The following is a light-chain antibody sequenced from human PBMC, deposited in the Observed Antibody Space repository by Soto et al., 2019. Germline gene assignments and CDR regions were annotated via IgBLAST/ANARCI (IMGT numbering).Light chain of an antibody. CDR1: SGSVSTSHF. CDR2: GTK. Sequence: QTVVTQEPSFSVAPGGTVTLTCGLSSGSVSTSHFPNWYQQTPGQPPRTLIYGTKTRSSGVPDRFSGSILGIRAALTITGAQADDESDYYCVLYVGSGIGVFGGGTKLPVL. J-gene: IGLJ3*02. CDR3: VLYVGSGIGV. V-gene: IGLV8-61*01.